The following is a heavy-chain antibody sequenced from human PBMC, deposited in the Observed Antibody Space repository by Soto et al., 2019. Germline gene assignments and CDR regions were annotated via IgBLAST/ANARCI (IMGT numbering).Heavy chain of an antibody. J-gene: IGHJ4*02. CDR1: GYTFTSYG. CDR3: ARERAVAGFDY. D-gene: IGHD6-19*01. V-gene: IGHV1-18*01. Sequence: QVQLVQSGAEVKKPGASVKVSCKASGYTFTSYGISWVRQAPGQGLEWMGWISAYNGNTNYAQKVQGRVTMTRNTSISTAYMELSSLRSEDTAVYYCARERAVAGFDYWGQGTLVTVSS. CDR2: ISAYNGNT.